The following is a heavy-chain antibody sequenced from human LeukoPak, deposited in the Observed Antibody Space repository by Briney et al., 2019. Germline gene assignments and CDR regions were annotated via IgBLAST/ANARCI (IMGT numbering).Heavy chain of an antibody. Sequence: GGSLRLSCATFGFTFSSNWMSWVRHVPGRGLDWVANIKPDGSAQYYAASVKGRFTVSRDNTKNSLYLQMNSLRVEDTAVYYCAKFSGGSYSVRYFDYWGQGTLVTVSS. CDR2: IKPDGSAQ. CDR1: GFTFSSNW. V-gene: IGHV3-7*01. D-gene: IGHD2-15*01. J-gene: IGHJ4*02. CDR3: AKFSGGSYSVRYFDY.